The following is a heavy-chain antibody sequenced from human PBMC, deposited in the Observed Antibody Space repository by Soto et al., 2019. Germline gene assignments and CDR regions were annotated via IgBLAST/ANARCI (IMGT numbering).Heavy chain of an antibody. Sequence: GGSLRLSCAASGFTFSNAWMSWVRQAPGKGLEWVGRIKSKTDGGTTDYAAPVKGRFTISRDDSKNTLYLQMNSLKTEDTAVYYCTTDQGYSGYDEAFDIWGQGTMVTVSS. D-gene: IGHD5-12*01. CDR2: IKSKTDGGTT. J-gene: IGHJ3*02. CDR1: GFTFSNAW. CDR3: TTDQGYSGYDEAFDI. V-gene: IGHV3-15*01.